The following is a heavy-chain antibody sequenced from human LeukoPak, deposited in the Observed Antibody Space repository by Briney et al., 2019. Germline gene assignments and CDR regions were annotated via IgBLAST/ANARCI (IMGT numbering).Heavy chain of an antibody. Sequence: SETLSLTCTVSGGPISSYYWSWLRQPAGKGLEWIGRIYTSGSTDYNPSLKSRVTMSVDTSKNQFSLKLSSVTAADTAVYYCARDSGTTGEVKFDPWGQGTLVTVSS. CDR3: ARDSGTTGEVKFDP. V-gene: IGHV4-4*07. CDR1: GGPISSYY. J-gene: IGHJ5*02. D-gene: IGHD3-10*01. CDR2: IYTSGST.